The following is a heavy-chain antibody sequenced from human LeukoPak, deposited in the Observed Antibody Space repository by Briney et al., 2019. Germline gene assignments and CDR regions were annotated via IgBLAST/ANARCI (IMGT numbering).Heavy chain of an antibody. CDR3: ARGGRSSSSLNFDF. CDR2: IHYTVYT. V-gene: IGHV4-39*07. Sequence: SETLSLICTVSGGSISSSNYYWGWIRQPPGKGLEWIGSIHYTVYTYYNPSLKSRVTISVDTSKNQFSLKLSSVTAADTAVYYCARGGRSSSSLNFDFWGQGTLVTVSS. J-gene: IGHJ4*02. CDR1: GGSISSSNYY. D-gene: IGHD6-6*01.